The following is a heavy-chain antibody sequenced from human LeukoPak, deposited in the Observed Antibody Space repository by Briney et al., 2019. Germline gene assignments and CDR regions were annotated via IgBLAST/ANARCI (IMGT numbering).Heavy chain of an antibody. V-gene: IGHV1-2*04. CDR1: GYTFTGYY. J-gene: IGHJ4*02. CDR2: INPNSGGT. Sequence: ASVKVSCKASGYTFTGYYMHWVRQAPGQGLERMGWINPNSGGTNYAQKFQGWVTMTRDTSISTAYMELSRLRSDDTAVYYCAISITMVRGVMFDYWGQGTLVTVSP. D-gene: IGHD3-10*01. CDR3: AISITMVRGVMFDY.